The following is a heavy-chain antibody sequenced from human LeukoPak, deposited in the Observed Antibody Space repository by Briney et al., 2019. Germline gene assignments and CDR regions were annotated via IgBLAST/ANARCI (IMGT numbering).Heavy chain of an antibody. CDR1: GYTFTGYY. D-gene: IGHD6-19*01. Sequence: ASVKVSCKASGYTFTGYYMHWVRQAPGQGLEWMGIINPSGGSTSYAQKFQGRVTMTRDTSTSTVYMELSSLRSEDTAVYYCARDLGSGWDYNWFDPWGQGTLVTVSS. CDR2: INPSGGST. V-gene: IGHV1-46*01. CDR3: ARDLGSGWDYNWFDP. J-gene: IGHJ5*02.